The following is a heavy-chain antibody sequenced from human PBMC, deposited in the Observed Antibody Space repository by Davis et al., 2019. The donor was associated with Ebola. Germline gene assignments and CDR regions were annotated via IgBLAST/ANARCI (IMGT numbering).Heavy chain of an antibody. J-gene: IGHJ6*02. D-gene: IGHD4-17*01. CDR2: IKQDGSEK. CDR3: ARQGAYDYGDYEYYYYGMDV. CDR1: GFTFSSYW. V-gene: IGHV3-7*01. Sequence: GESLKISCAASGFTFSSYWMSWVRQAPGKGLEWVANIKQDGSEKYYVDSVKGRFTISRDNAKNSLYLQMNSLRAEDTAVYYCARQGAYDYGDYEYYYYGMDVWGQGTTVTVSS.